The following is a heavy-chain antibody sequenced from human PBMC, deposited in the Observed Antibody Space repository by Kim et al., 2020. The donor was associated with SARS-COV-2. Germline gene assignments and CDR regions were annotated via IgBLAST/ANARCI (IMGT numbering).Heavy chain of an antibody. J-gene: IGHJ6*02. CDR2: IYPGDSDT. Sequence: GESLEISCQGSGYNFRDFWIVWVRQMPGKGLEVMGIIYPGDSDTRYTPSFRGQVTISADNSISTAYLHWSSLKASDSAIYYCTRLSWGAGMIFHKEHREGRQGFDVWGQGTTVTVSS. D-gene: IGHD1-26*01. CDR3: TRLSWGAGMIFHKEHREGRQGFDV. CDR1: GYNFRDFW. V-gene: IGHV5-51*01.